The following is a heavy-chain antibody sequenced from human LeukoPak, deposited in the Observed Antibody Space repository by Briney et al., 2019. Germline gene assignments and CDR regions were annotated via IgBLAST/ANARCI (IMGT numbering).Heavy chain of an antibody. J-gene: IGHJ4*02. D-gene: IGHD1-26*01. CDR3: ARGGSGSYGMGYYFDY. CDR2: ISSSSSYI. Sequence: GGSLRLSCAASGFTFSSYSMNWVRQAPGKGLEWVSSISSSSSYIYYADSVKGRFTISRDNAKNSLYLQMNSLRAEDTAVYYCARGGSGSYGMGYYFDYWGQGTLVTVSS. V-gene: IGHV3-21*01. CDR1: GFTFSSYS.